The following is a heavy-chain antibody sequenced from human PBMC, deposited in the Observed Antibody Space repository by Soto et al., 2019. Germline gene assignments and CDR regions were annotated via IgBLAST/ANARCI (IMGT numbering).Heavy chain of an antibody. CDR1: GYTFTSYD. J-gene: IGHJ6*03. CDR2: MNPNSGNT. V-gene: IGHV1-8*01. CDR3: ARGRRVTIFGVVISYYMDV. D-gene: IGHD3-3*01. Sequence: EASVKVSCKASGYTFTSYDINWVRQATGQGLEWMGWMNPNSGNTGYAQKFQGRVTMTRNTSISTAYMELSSLRSEDTAVYYCARGRRVTIFGVVISYYMDVWGKGTTVTVSS.